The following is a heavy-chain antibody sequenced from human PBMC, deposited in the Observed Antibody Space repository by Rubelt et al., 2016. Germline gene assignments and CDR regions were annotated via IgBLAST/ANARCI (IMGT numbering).Heavy chain of an antibody. CDR3: ARAPLYGSGTYGPYDD. D-gene: IGHD3-10*01. V-gene: IGHV4-39*07. CDR2: IYHSGST. J-gene: IGHJ4*02. CDR1: GGSIRSTSHY. Sequence: QVQLQESGPELVKPSETLSLTCTVSGGSIRSTSHYWGWIRQPPGKGLEWIGSIYHSGSTFYSPSLKSRVTMSVDTSKNQFSLKLASVTAADTAVYYCARAPLYGSGTYGPYDDWGQGTLVTVSS.